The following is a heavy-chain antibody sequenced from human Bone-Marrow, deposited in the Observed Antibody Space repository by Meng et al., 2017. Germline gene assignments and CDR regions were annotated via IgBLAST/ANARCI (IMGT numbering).Heavy chain of an antibody. V-gene: IGHV4-4*07. J-gene: IGHJ3*02. Sequence: SETLSLTCTVSGGSISSYYWSWIRQPAGKGLEWIGRIYTSGSTNYNPSLKSRVTMSVDTSKNQFSLKLSSVTAADTAVYYCARDLSSSSFYYAFDIWGQGTMVTVSS. D-gene: IGHD6-13*01. CDR1: GGSISSYY. CDR2: IYTSGST. CDR3: ARDLSSSSFYYAFDI.